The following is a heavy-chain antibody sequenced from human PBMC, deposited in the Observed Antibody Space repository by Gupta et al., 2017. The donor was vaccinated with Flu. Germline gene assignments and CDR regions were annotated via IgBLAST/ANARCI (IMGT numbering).Heavy chain of an antibody. D-gene: IGHD5-24*01. Sequence: QVQLVQYGAEVKKPGASVKVSCQASGYTFTGYYMPWVRQAPGQGLEWLGWINPNSGGTNYAQKFQGRVTMTRDTSISTAYMELSRLRSDDTAVYYCAREEPRDGFDAFDIWGQGTMVTVSS. CDR1: GYTFTGYY. J-gene: IGHJ3*02. CDR2: INPNSGGT. V-gene: IGHV1-2*02. CDR3: AREEPRDGFDAFDI.